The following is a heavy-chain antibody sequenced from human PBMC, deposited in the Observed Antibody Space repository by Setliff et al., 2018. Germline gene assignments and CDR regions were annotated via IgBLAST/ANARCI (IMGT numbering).Heavy chain of an antibody. CDR1: GYTFTRYA. Sequence: ASVKVSCKASGYTFTRYAMNWVRQAPGQGLEWMGWINTNXGSXTYAQGFTGRFVFSLDTSVSTAYLQISSLKAEDTAVYYCARDSSGWSGFSRLVGVYYYYMDVWGKGTTVTV. CDR3: ARDSSGWSGFSRLVGVYYYYMDV. D-gene: IGHD6-19*01. V-gene: IGHV7-4-1*02. CDR2: INTNXGSX. J-gene: IGHJ6*03.